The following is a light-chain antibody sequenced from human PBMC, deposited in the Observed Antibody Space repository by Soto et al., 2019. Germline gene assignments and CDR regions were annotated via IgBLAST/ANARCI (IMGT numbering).Light chain of an antibody. CDR1: QSISHY. Sequence: EIVLTQSPATLSLSPGESPTLFCRASQSISHYLAWYPQNPGQAPRLIIYETFNRATGIPARFSGSGFGTDFTLTISSLEPEDFAVYYCHQRSNWPPITFGQGTRLEIK. CDR2: ETF. V-gene: IGKV3-11*01. J-gene: IGKJ5*01. CDR3: HQRSNWPPIT.